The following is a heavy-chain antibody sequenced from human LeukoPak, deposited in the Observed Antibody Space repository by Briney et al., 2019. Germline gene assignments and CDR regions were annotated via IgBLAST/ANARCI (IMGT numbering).Heavy chain of an antibody. CDR3: VKAASSGYYWAFDY. D-gene: IGHD3-22*01. V-gene: IGHV3-64D*06. CDR1: GFTFSSYA. Sequence: GGSLRPSCSASGFTFSSYAMHWVRQAPGKGLEYVSAISSNGGSTYYADSVKGRFTISRDNSKNTLYLQMSSLRAEDTAVYYCVKAASSGYYWAFDYWGQGTLVTVSS. CDR2: ISSNGGST. J-gene: IGHJ4*02.